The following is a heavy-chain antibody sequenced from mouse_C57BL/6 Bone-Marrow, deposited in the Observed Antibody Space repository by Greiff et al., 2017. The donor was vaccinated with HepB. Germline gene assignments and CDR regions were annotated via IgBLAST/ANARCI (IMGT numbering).Heavy chain of an antibody. CDR1: GFNIKDDY. Sequence: EVHLVESGAELVRPGASVKLSCTASGFNIKDDYMHWVKQRPEQGLEWIGWIDPENGDTEYASKFQGKATITADTSSNTAYLQLSSLTSEDTAVYYCTGETTFFDYWGQGTTLTVSS. CDR3: TGETTFFDY. D-gene: IGHD2-12*01. J-gene: IGHJ2*01. CDR2: IDPENGDT. V-gene: IGHV14-4*01.